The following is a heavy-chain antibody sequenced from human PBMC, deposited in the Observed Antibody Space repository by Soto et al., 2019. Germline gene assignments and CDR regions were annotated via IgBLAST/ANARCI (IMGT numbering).Heavy chain of an antibody. Sequence: KTSETLSLTCAVSGGSISSGGYSWTWIRQPPGKGLEWIGYIYHNGITYYNPSLKSRVTISVDSSKNQFSLKLSSVTAADTAVYYCARGGYSGYDRFEYWGQGTLVTVSS. D-gene: IGHD5-12*01. CDR2: IYHNGIT. CDR1: GGSISSGGYS. J-gene: IGHJ4*02. CDR3: ARGGYSGYDRFEY. V-gene: IGHV4-30-2*01.